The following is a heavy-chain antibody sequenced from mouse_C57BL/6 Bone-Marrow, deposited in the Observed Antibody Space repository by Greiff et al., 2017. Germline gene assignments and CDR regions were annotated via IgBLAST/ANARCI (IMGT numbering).Heavy chain of an antibody. CDR2: INPGSGGT. CDR1: GYAFTNYL. D-gene: IGHD2-4*01. Sequence: VQLQQSGAELVRPGTSVKVSCKASGYAFTNYLIEWVKQRPGQGLEWIGVINPGSGGTNYNEKFKGKATLTADKSSSTAYMQLSSLTSEDSAVYFCARGVYYDYGGYFGVWGTGTTVTVSS. V-gene: IGHV1-54*01. J-gene: IGHJ1*03. CDR3: ARGVYYDYGGYFGV.